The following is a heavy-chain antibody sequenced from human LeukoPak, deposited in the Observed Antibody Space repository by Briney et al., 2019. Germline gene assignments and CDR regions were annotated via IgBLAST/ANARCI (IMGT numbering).Heavy chain of an antibody. V-gene: IGHV4-39*01. CDR3: ARGWPPKYYYGSGPYWGLDY. Sequence: SETLSLTCTVSGGSISGTDLSWGWIRQLPGKGLEWIGNIHSTGNSFCNPSLKSRVTISVDTSKNQFSLKLSSVTAADTAVYYCARGWPPKYYYGSGPYWGLDYWGQGTLVTVSS. CDR1: GGSISGTDLS. CDR2: IHSTGNS. D-gene: IGHD3-10*01. J-gene: IGHJ4*02.